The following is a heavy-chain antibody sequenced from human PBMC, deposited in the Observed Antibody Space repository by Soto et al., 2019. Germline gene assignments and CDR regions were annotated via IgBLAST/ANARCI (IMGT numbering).Heavy chain of an antibody. CDR2: INHSGST. J-gene: IGHJ3*02. V-gene: IGHV4-34*01. CDR3: ASDIPDYGDYVGYAFDI. CDR1: GGSFSGSY. Sequence: QVQLQQWGAGLLKPSETLSLTCAVYGGSFSGSYWSWIRQPPGKGRGWIGEINHSGSTNYNPSLKSRVTISVDTSKNQFSLKLSSVTAADTAVYYCASDIPDYGDYVGYAFDIWGQGTMVTVSS. D-gene: IGHD4-17*01.